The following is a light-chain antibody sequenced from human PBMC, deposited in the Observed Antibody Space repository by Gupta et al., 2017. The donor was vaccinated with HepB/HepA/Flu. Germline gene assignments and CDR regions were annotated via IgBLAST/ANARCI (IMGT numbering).Light chain of an antibody. J-gene: IGLJ3*02. Sequence: QSVLTQPPSASGTPAQRVTISCSGSRSDIGNNYVYWYQQLPGKAPKLLIYKNNQRPSGVPDRFSGSKSGNSASLAISGLRSEDEADYDCAAWADSQVLVFGGGTKLTVL. CDR1: RSDIGNNY. V-gene: IGLV1-47*01. CDR3: AAWADSQVLV. CDR2: KNN.